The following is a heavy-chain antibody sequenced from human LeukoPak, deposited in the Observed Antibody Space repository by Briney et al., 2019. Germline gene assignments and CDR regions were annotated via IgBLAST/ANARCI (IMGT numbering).Heavy chain of an antibody. J-gene: IGHJ4*02. CDR1: GFIFSNYN. CDR3: ARGGSGSYRDFDY. CDR2: ISSSSSSI. D-gene: IGHD1-26*01. Sequence: QPGGPLRLSCAASGFIFSNYNMNWVRQAPGKGREWVSYISSSSSSIYYADSVKGRFTISRDNAKNSLYLQMNSLRDEDTAVYYCARGGSGSYRDFDYWGQGTLVTVSS. V-gene: IGHV3-48*02.